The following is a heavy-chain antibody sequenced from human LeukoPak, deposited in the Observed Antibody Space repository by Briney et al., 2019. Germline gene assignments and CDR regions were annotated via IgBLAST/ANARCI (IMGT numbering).Heavy chain of an antibody. Sequence: PSETLSLTCTVSGGSISSYYWSWIRQPPGKGLEWIGYIYYSGSTNYNPSLKNRVTISVDTSKNQFSLKLSSVTAADTAVYYRARAPRRSLYYYYGMDVWGQGTTVTVSS. CDR2: IYYSGST. CDR3: ARAPRRSLYYYYGMDV. CDR1: GGSISSYY. D-gene: IGHD1-14*01. J-gene: IGHJ6*02. V-gene: IGHV4-59*01.